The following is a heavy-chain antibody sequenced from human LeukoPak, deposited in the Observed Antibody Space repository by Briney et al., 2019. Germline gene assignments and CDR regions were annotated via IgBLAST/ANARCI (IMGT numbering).Heavy chain of an antibody. D-gene: IGHD2-15*01. CDR2: ISAYNGNT. CDR1: GYTFTSYG. J-gene: IGHJ4*02. CDR3: ARDCSGGSCYSRFDY. Sequence: ASVKVSCKASGYTFTSYGISWVRQAPGQGLEWMGWISAYNGNTNYAQKLQGRVTMTTDTSTSTAYMELRSLRSDDTAVCYCARDCSGGSCYSRFDYWGQGTLVTVSS. V-gene: IGHV1-18*01.